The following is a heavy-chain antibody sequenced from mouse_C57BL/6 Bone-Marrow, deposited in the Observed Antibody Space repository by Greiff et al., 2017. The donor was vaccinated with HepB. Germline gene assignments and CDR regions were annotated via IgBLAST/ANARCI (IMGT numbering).Heavy chain of an antibody. V-gene: IGHV1-81*01. CDR1: GYTFTSYG. CDR3: ARWGLYGPAWFAY. Sequence: VKLMESGAELARPGASVKLSCKASGYTFTSYGISWVKQRTGQGLEWIGEIYPRSGNTYYNEKFKGKATLTADKSSSTAYMELRSLTSEDSAVYFCARWGLYGPAWFAYWGQGTLVTVSA. D-gene: IGHD2-10*02. CDR2: IYPRSGNT. J-gene: IGHJ3*01.